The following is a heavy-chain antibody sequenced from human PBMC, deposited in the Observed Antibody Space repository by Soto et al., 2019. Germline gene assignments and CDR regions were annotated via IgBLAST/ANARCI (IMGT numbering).Heavy chain of an antibody. D-gene: IGHD5-12*01. J-gene: IGHJ3*02. CDR3: ARDFHSGYDSQAFDI. CDR1: GGTFSSYT. V-gene: IGHV1-69*04. CDR2: IIPILGIA. Sequence: ASVKVSCKASGGTFSSYTISWVRQAPGQGLEWMGRIIPILGIANYAQKFQGRVTITADKSTSTAYMELSSLRSEDTAVYYCARDFHSGYDSQAFDIWGQGTMVTVSS.